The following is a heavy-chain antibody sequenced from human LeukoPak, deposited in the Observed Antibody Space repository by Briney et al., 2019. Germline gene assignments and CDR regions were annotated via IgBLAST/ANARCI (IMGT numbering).Heavy chain of an antibody. CDR1: GFTFSSYC. CDR3: AVVAAPLDAFDI. D-gene: IGHD2-15*01. Sequence: GRSLRLSCAASGFTFSSYCMHWVRQAPGKGLEWVSVIYYDGSNKYYADSVKGRFTISRDNSKNTLYLQMNSLRAEDTAVYYCAVVAAPLDAFDIWGQATMVTVSS. V-gene: IGHV3-30*03. CDR2: IYYDGSNK. J-gene: IGHJ3*02.